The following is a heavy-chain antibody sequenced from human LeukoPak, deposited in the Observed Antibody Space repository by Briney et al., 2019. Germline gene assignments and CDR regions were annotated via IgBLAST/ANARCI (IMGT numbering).Heavy chain of an antibody. CDR3: ARDPLASDDSSGYYALGAFDI. J-gene: IGHJ3*02. Sequence: GGSLRLSCTTSGFNFGDYAMSWFRQAPGKGLEWVSVIYSGGSTYYADSVKGRFTISRDNSKNTLYLQMNSLRAEDTAVYYCARDPLASDDSSGYYALGAFDIWGQGTMVTVSS. D-gene: IGHD3-22*01. CDR1: GFNFGDYA. CDR2: IYSGGST. V-gene: IGHV3-66*01.